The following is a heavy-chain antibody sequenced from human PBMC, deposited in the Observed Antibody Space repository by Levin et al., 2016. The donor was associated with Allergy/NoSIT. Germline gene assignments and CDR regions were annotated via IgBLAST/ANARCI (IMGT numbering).Heavy chain of an antibody. CDR1: GGTFSSYA. CDR2: IIPIFGTA. J-gene: IGHJ6*02. Sequence: SVKVSCKASGGTFSSYAISWVRQAPGQGLEWMGGIIPIFGTANYAQKFQGRVTITADESTSTAYMELSSLRSEDTAVYYCARDTGGYSSSWYDYYYGMDVWGQGTTVTVSS. D-gene: IGHD6-13*01. CDR3: ARDTGGYSSSWYDYYYGMDV. V-gene: IGHV1-69*13.